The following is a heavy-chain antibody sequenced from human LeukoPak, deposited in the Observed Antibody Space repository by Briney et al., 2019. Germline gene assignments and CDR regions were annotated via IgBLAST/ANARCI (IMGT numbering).Heavy chain of an antibody. CDR2: LYSGGST. V-gene: IGHV3-66*01. Sequence: PGGSLRLSCAASGFTVSTNYMSWVRQAPGKGLGWVSVLYSGGSTYYADSVKGRFTISRDNSKNTLYLQMNSLRAEDTAVYYCARALSYYYYMDVWGKGTTVTISS. CDR3: ARALSYYYYMDV. J-gene: IGHJ6*03. CDR1: GFTVSTNY.